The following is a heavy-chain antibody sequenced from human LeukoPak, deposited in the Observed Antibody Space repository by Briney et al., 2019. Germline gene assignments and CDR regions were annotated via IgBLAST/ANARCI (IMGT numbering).Heavy chain of an antibody. Sequence: GGSLRLSCAASGFNFNNYCMTWVRQAPGKGLEWVANIKQDGSEKSYVDSVKGRFTISRDNAKNSLFLQMKSLRAEDTAVYYCAKDTTVNYYYYMDVWGKGTTVTVSS. V-gene: IGHV3-7*01. CDR1: GFNFNNYC. D-gene: IGHD4-11*01. CDR3: AKDTTVNYYYYMDV. CDR2: IKQDGSEK. J-gene: IGHJ6*03.